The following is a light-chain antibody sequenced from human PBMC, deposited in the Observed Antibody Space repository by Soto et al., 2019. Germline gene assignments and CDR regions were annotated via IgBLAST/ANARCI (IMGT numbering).Light chain of an antibody. CDR2: DVS. Sequence: QSVLTQPRSVSGSPGQSVTISCTGTSSDVGGYNYVSWYQQHPGKAPKLMIYDVSKRPSGVPDRFSGSKSGSTASLTISGLQAEDEADYYCCSYAGSYTFLFGGGTKVTVL. CDR1: SSDVGGYNY. J-gene: IGLJ2*01. CDR3: CSYAGSYTFL. V-gene: IGLV2-11*01.